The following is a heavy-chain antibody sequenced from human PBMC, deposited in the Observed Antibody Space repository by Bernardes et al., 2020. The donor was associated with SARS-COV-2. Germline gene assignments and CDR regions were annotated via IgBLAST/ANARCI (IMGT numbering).Heavy chain of an antibody. CDR3: HTYYDILTGSTGTFDY. CDR1: GDSISSTSYY. V-gene: IGHV4-39*01. J-gene: IGHJ4*02. CDR2: IFYDGIT. D-gene: IGHD3-9*01. Sequence: SETLSLTCAVSGDSISSTSYYWGWIRQPPGRGLEWIGNIFYDGITYYNPSLKSRVTISVDTSKNQFSLKLSSVTAADTAVYYCHTYYDILTGSTGTFDYWGQGTLVTVSS.